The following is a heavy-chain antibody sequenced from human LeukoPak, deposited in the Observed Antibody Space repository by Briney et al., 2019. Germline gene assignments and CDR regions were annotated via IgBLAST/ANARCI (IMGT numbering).Heavy chain of an antibody. CDR3: AKDGYSSGWSYYFDY. CDR1: GFTFSSYA. V-gene: IGHV3-23*01. J-gene: IGHJ4*02. Sequence: PGGSLRLSCAASGFTFSSYAMSWVRQAPGKGLEWVSAISGSGGSTYYVDSVKGRFTISRDNSKNTLYLQMNSLRAEDTAVYYCAKDGYSSGWSYYFDYWGQGTLVTVSS. D-gene: IGHD6-19*01. CDR2: ISGSGGST.